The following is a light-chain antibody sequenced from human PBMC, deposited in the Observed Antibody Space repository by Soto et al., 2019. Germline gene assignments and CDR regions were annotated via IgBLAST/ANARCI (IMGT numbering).Light chain of an antibody. CDR2: DAS. CDR1: QDISNY. J-gene: IGKJ5*01. V-gene: IGKV1-33*01. CDR3: QQYDNLPIT. Sequence: DNQMTQSPSSLSASVGDRVTITCQASQDISNYLNWYQQKPGKAPKLLIYDASNLETGVPSRFSGSGSGKDFTCTISSLQPEDIATYYCQQYDNLPITFGQGTRLEIK.